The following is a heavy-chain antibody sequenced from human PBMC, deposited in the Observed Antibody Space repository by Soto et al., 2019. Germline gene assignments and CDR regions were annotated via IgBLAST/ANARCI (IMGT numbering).Heavy chain of an antibody. D-gene: IGHD5-18*01. CDR2: INAYNGNT. J-gene: IGHJ4*02. CDR3: ARDVGYGLIDY. V-gene: IGHV1-18*01. Sequence: ASVKVSCKASGYTFTSYGISWVRQAPGQGLEWKGWINAYNGNTNYAQKLQGRVTMTTDTSTSTACMELRSLSSDDTAVYYCARDVGYGLIDYWGQGTLVTVSS. CDR1: GYTFTSYG.